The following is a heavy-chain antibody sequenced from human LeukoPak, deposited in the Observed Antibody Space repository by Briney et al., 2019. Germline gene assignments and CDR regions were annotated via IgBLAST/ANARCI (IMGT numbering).Heavy chain of an antibody. CDR2: INHSGST. CDR1: GGSISSYY. J-gene: IGHJ4*02. D-gene: IGHD5-18*01. V-gene: IGHV4-34*01. CDR3: ARDPAYSYGPNFDY. Sequence: SETLSLTCTVSGGSISSYYWSWIRQPPGKGLEWIGEINHSGSTNYNPSLKSRVTISVDTSKNQFSLKLSSVTAADTAVYYCARDPAYSYGPNFDYWGQGTLVTVSS.